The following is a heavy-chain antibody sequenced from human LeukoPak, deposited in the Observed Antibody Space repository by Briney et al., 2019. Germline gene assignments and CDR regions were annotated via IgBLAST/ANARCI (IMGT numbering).Heavy chain of an antibody. D-gene: IGHD5-12*01. CDR3: ANPQSRGYDYLDY. CDR1: GFTFSTYA. CDR2: ISGSGGST. J-gene: IGHJ4*02. V-gene: IGHV3-23*01. Sequence: GGSLRLSCAASGFTFSTYAMSWVRQAPGKGLEWVSAISGSGGSTYYADSVKGRLTISRDNSKNTLYLQMNSLRADDTAVYYCANPQSRGYDYLDYWGQGTPVTVSS.